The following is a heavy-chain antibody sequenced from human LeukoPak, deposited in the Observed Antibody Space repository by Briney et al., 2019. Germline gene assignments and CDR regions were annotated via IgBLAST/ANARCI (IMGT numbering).Heavy chain of an antibody. CDR3: ARPSASYWYFDL. J-gene: IGHJ2*01. D-gene: IGHD6-19*01. Sequence: GGSLRLSCAASGFTFSSYDMHWVRQAPGKGLGWVAVIWFDGSNKYYADSVKGRFTISRDNSKNTLYLQMNSLRAEDTAVYYCARPSASYWYFDLWGRGTLVTVSS. CDR1: GFTFSSYD. V-gene: IGHV3-33*01. CDR2: IWFDGSNK.